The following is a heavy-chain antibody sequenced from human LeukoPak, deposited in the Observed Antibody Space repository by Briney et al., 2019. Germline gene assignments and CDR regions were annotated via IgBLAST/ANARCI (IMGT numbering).Heavy chain of an antibody. CDR1: GFTFSSYS. J-gene: IGHJ3*02. Sequence: GGSLRLSCAASGFTFSSYSMNWVRQAPGKGLEWVSSISFSDPYVYYADSVKGRFTISRDNDRNSLYLPMNSLRAEDTAVYYCASMEVLITHDAFDIWGQGTMVTVSS. CDR3: ASMEVLITHDAFDI. V-gene: IGHV3-21*01. D-gene: IGHD2-8*01. CDR2: ISFSDPYV.